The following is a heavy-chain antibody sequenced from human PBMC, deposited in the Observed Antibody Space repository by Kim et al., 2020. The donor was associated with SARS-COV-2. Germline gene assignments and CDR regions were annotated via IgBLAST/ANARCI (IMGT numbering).Heavy chain of an antibody. D-gene: IGHD3-9*01. Sequence: SETLSLTCTVSSGPISSHYWSWIRQPPGKGLEWIGYIYYSGSTNYNRSLRSRVTISVDTSKNQFSLKLSSVTAADTAVYYCARGSDILTGYPDTWFDPWGQGTLVTVSS. V-gene: IGHV4-59*11. CDR1: SGPISSHY. J-gene: IGHJ5*02. CDR3: ARGSDILTGYPDTWFDP. CDR2: IYYSGST.